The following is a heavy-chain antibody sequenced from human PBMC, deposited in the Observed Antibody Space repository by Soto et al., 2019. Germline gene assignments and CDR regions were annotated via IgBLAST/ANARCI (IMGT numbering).Heavy chain of an antibody. Sequence: GGSLRLSCAASGFTFSSYAMSWVRQAPGKGLEWVSAISGSGGSTYYADSVKGRFTISRDNSKNTLYLQMNSLRAEDTAVYYCAKDSGSSWYGDDAFDIWGQGTMVTVSS. V-gene: IGHV3-23*01. CDR1: GFTFSSYA. J-gene: IGHJ3*02. CDR3: AKDSGSSWYGDDAFDI. D-gene: IGHD6-13*01. CDR2: ISGSGGST.